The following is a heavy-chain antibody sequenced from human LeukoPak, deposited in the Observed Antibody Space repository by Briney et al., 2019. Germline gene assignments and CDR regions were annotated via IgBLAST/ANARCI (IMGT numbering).Heavy chain of an antibody. CDR1: GGPFSDYF. CDR2: INHGGGT. Sequence: PSETLSLTCAVYGGPFSDYFWNWIRQPPGKGLEWIGEINHGGGTRYNPSLKSRATISVDTSKKQFSLNLTSVTAADTAVYYCARGEDGTGDYRPTYFDSWGQGTLVTVSS. D-gene: IGHD4-17*01. CDR3: ARGEDGTGDYRPTYFDS. J-gene: IGHJ4*02. V-gene: IGHV4-34*01.